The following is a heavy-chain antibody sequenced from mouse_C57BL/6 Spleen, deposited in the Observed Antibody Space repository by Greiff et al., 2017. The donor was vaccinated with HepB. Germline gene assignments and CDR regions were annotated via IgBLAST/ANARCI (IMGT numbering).Heavy chain of an antibody. CDR3: VRHDGTLIYYAMDY. D-gene: IGHD1-1*01. CDR1: GFSFNTYA. Sequence: GGGLVQPKGSLKLSCAASGFSFNTYAMNWVRQAPGKGLEWVARIRSKSNNYATYYADSVKDRFTISRDDSESMLYLQMNNLKTEDTAMYYCVRHDGTLIYYAMDYWGQGTSVTVSS. V-gene: IGHV10-1*01. CDR2: IRSKSNNYAT. J-gene: IGHJ4*01.